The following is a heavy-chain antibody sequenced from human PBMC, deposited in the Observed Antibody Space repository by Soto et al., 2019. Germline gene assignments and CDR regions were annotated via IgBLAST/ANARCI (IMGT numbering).Heavy chain of an antibody. J-gene: IGHJ4*02. CDR1: GVSISSGNW. V-gene: IGHV4-4*02. CDR3: ARLVYDTRLNYMYFDF. D-gene: IGHD2-8*01. CDR2: IFHDGTA. Sequence: SETLSRTCAVSGVSISSGNWWTWVRQTPQRGLEYIGEIFHDGTANYYPSFERRVAISVDTSKNQFSLKLTSVTAADTAIYFCARLVYDTRLNYMYFDFWGQGALVTVSS.